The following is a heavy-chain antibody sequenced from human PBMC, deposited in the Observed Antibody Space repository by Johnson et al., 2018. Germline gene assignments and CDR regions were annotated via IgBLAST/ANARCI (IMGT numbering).Heavy chain of an antibody. V-gene: IGHV3-9*01. Sequence: EVQLVESGGGLVQPGRSLRLSCAASGFTFDDYAMHWVRQAPGKGLEWVSGMSWNGGSIGYADSVKGRFTISRDNAKNSLYLQMNSLRAEDTALYYCAKDNRESSGWNGMDGWGQGTTVTVSS. CDR3: AKDNRESSGWNGMDG. J-gene: IGHJ6*02. D-gene: IGHD6-19*01. CDR2: MSWNGGSI. CDR1: GFTFDDYA.